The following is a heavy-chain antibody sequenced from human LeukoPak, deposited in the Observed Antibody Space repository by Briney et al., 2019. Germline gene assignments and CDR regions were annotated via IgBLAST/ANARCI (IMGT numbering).Heavy chain of an antibody. CDR3: ARTGYSSSWYGADYYYYMDV. V-gene: IGHV4-34*01. CDR1: GGSFSGYY. CDR2: INHSGST. D-gene: IGHD6-13*01. Sequence: SETLSLTCAVYGGSFSGYYWSWIRQPPGKGLEWIGEINHSGSTNYNPSLKSRVTISVDTSKNQFSLKLSSVTAADTAVYYCARTGYSSSWYGADYYYYMDVWGKGTTVTVSS. J-gene: IGHJ6*03.